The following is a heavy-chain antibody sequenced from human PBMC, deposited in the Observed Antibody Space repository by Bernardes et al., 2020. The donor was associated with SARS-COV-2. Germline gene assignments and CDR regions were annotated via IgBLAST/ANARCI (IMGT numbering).Heavy chain of an antibody. D-gene: IGHD1-1*01. CDR2: INGVGST. Sequence: VGSLRLSCAASGFTFTSYALSWVRQAPGKGLEWVSGINGVGSTYYADSVKGRFTISRDISTKMLFLQMNSLRAEDTAIYYCAKDYMEGGATQLFDYWGQGTLVTVSS. CDR3: AKDYMEGGATQLFDY. J-gene: IGHJ4*02. V-gene: IGHV3-23*01. CDR1: GFTFTSYA.